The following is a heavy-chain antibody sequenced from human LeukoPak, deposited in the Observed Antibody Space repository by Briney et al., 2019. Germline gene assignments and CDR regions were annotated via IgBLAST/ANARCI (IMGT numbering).Heavy chain of an antibody. Sequence: PGGSLRLSCAASGFTFDDYAMHWVRQAPGKGLGWVSGISWNSGSIGYADSVKGRFTISRDNAKNSLYLQMNSLRAEDTALYYCAKGDTAMVYYYYGMDVWGQGTTVTVSS. V-gene: IGHV3-9*01. CDR3: AKGDTAMVYYYYGMDV. D-gene: IGHD5-18*01. CDR2: ISWNSGSI. J-gene: IGHJ6*02. CDR1: GFTFDDYA.